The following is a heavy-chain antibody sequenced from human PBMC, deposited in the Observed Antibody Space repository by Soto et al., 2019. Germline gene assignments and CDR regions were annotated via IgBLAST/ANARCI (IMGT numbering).Heavy chain of an antibody. CDR1: GFTFSSYA. CDR2: ISGSGGSR. Sequence: PGGSLRLSCAASGFTFSSYAMSWVRQAPGKGLEWVSAISGSGGSRYYADSVKGRFTISRDNAKNTLYLQMNSLRAEDTAGYYCAKAASSGYYQPPEDNWGQGILVTVSS. V-gene: IGHV3-23*01. D-gene: IGHD3-22*01. CDR3: AKAASSGYYQPPEDN. J-gene: IGHJ4*02.